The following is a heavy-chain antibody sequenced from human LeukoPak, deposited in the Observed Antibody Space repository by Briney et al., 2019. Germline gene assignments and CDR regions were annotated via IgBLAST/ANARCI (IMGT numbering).Heavy chain of an antibody. Sequence: KAGGSLRRSCAASGFTFSSYSMNWVRQAPGKGLEWVSSISSSSSYIYYADSVKGRFTISRDNAKNSLYLQMNSLRAEDTAVYYCARDYYDPYGMDVWGQGTTVTVSS. D-gene: IGHD3-3*01. CDR2: ISSSSSYI. J-gene: IGHJ6*02. CDR1: GFTFSSYS. CDR3: ARDYYDPYGMDV. V-gene: IGHV3-21*01.